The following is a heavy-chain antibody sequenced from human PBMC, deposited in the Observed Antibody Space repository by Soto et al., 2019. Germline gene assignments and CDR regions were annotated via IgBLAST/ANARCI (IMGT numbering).Heavy chain of an antibody. CDR3: AKDFTSYTEEPDYTDY. J-gene: IGHJ4*02. Sequence: GGSLRLSCRASGFSFSSYGMHWVRQGPGGGLEWVAFISYDGSKKHDADYVKGRFIISRDNSKNTLDLEMNSLRPEDTAVYYCAKDFTSYTEEPDYTDYWGQGTLVSVSS. CDR1: GFSFSSYG. D-gene: IGHD1-26*01. CDR2: ISYDGSKK. V-gene: IGHV3-30*18.